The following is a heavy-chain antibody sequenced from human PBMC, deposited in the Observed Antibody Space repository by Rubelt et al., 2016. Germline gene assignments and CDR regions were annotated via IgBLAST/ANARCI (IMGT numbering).Heavy chain of an antibody. CDR3: ARGVDTAGAGY. CDR2: IKQDGSEK. J-gene: IGHJ4*02. Sequence: EVQLVESGGGLVQPGGSLRLSCAASGFTFSTYWMSWVRQAPGKGLEWVATIKQDGSEKYYVDSVKGRFTISRDNAKNTLYLQMNSLRAEDTAIYFCARGVDTAGAGYWGQGTLVTVSS. D-gene: IGHD5-18*01. CDR1: GFTFSTYW. V-gene: IGHV3-7*01.